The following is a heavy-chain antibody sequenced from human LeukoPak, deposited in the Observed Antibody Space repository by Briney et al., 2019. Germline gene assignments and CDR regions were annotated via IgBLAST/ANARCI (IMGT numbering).Heavy chain of an antibody. CDR2: IKSKTDGGTT. CDR3: TTGPFYGDYLGD. D-gene: IGHD4-17*01. J-gene: IGHJ4*02. V-gene: IGHV3-15*01. CDR1: GFTFSNAW. Sequence: RPGGSLRLSCAASGFTFSNAWMSWVRQAPGKGLEWVGRIKSKTDGGTTDYAAPVKGRFTTSRDDSKNTLYLQMNSLKTEDTAVYYCTTGPFYGDYLGDWGQGTLVTVSS.